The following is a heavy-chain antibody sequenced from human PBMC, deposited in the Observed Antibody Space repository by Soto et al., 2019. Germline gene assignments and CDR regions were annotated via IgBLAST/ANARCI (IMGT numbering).Heavy chain of an antibody. V-gene: IGHV4-30-2*01. J-gene: IGHJ5*02. Sequence: QMRLQESGSGLVKPSQTLSLTCAVSGGSISSGGYAWNWIRQPPGKGLEWIGYIYHSGYTSYNPSLKNRVTISVDKSKNQFSLTLSFVTAADTAVYYCARDSLTGNHFDPWGQGTLVTVSS. CDR1: GGSISSGGYA. CDR3: ARDSLTGNHFDP. CDR2: IYHSGYT. D-gene: IGHD3-16*01.